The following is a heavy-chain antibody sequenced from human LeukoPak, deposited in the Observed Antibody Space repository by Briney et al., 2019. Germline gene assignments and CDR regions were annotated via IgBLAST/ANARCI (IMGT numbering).Heavy chain of an antibody. V-gene: IGHV1-18*01. CDR1: GYTFTNYG. CDR3: ARDHYGGPNWFDP. D-gene: IGHD4-23*01. J-gene: IGHJ5*02. Sequence: ASVKVSCKASGYTFTNYGISWVRPAPGQGLEWMGWISAYNGNTNYAQKLQGRVTMTTDTSTSTAYMELRSLRSDDTAVYYCARDHYGGPNWFDPWGQGTLVTVSS. CDR2: ISAYNGNT.